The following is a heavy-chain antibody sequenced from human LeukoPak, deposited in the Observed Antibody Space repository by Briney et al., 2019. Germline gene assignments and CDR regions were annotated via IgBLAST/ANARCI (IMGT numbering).Heavy chain of an antibody. J-gene: IGHJ6*02. V-gene: IGHV3-23*01. CDR3: AKVQTGRGSYSGYYYYSMDV. D-gene: IGHD1-26*01. Sequence: ETLSLTCTVSGGSISSSSYYWGWIRQPPGKGLEWVSAISGSGGSTYYADSVKGRFTISRDNSKNTLYLQMNSLRAEDTAVYYCAKVQTGRGSYSGYYYYSMDVWGQGTTVTVSS. CDR1: GGSISSSSYY. CDR2: ISGSGGST.